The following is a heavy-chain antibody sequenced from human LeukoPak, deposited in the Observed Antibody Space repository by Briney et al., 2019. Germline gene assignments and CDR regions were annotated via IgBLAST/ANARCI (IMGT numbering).Heavy chain of an antibody. Sequence: GRSLRLSCAASGFTFSSYWMHWVRQAPGKGLVWVSRINSDGSSTSYADSVKGRFTISRDNAKNTLYLQMNSLRAEDTAVYYCARDLDYYDSSGHYSGYFDHWGQGTLVTVSS. CDR3: ARDLDYYDSSGHYSGYFDH. CDR1: GFTFSSYW. CDR2: INSDGSST. D-gene: IGHD3-22*01. J-gene: IGHJ4*02. V-gene: IGHV3-74*01.